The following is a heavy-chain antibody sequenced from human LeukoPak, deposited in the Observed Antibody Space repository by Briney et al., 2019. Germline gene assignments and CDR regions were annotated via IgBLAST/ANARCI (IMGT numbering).Heavy chain of an antibody. Sequence: PSETLSLTCTVSGGSISSHYWSWIRQPPGKGLEWIGYIYYSGSTNYNPSLKSRVTISVDTSKNQFSLKLSSVTAADTAVYYCARGGSWFGPWGQGTLVTVSS. J-gene: IGHJ5*02. CDR2: IYYSGST. V-gene: IGHV4-59*11. CDR3: ARGGSWFGP. CDR1: GGSISSHY. D-gene: IGHD2-15*01.